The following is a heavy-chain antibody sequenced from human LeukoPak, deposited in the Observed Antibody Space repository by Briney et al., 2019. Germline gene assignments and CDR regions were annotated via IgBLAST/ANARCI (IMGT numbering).Heavy chain of an antibody. CDR1: GGSVSSGSYY. V-gene: IGHV4-61*01. Sequence: SAPLSLTCAVSGGSVSSGSYYWSWIRQPPGQGLEWIGYIYYSGSTNYNPSLKSRVTISVDTSKNQFSLKLSSVTAADTAVYYCARDLGSSGWATIDYWGQGTLVTVSS. J-gene: IGHJ4*02. CDR2: IYYSGST. D-gene: IGHD6-19*01. CDR3: ARDLGSSGWATIDY.